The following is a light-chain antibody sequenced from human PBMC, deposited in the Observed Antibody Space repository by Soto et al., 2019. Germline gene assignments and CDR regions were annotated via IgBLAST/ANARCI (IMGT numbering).Light chain of an antibody. V-gene: IGLV2-11*01. CDR2: DVT. CDR1: SNDVGGYNY. CDR3: CSYVGTSSSFV. Sequence: QSVLTQPRSVSGSPGQSVTISCTGSSNDVGGYNYVSWYQQRPGKAPKLLIYDVTKWQPGVPDRFSGSKSGNTASLTISGLQADDEADYYCCSYVGTSSSFVSGTGTKVTAL. J-gene: IGLJ1*01.